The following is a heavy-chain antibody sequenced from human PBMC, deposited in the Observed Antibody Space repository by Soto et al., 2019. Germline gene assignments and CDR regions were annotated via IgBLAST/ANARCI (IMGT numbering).Heavy chain of an antibody. J-gene: IGHJ4*02. V-gene: IGHV1-18*01. CDR2: ISAYNGNT. Sequence: QVQLVQSGAEVKKPGASVKVSCKASGYTFTSYGISWVRQAPGQGLEWMGWISAYNGNTNYAQKLQGRVTMTTDTSTSKAYMELSSLRSDDTAVYYCARGGFWDIVVVPAANLDYWGQGTLVTVSS. D-gene: IGHD2-2*01. CDR3: ARGGFWDIVVVPAANLDY. CDR1: GYTFTSYG.